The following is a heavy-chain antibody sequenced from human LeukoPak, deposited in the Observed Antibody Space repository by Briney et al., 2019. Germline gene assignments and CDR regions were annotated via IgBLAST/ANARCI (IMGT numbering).Heavy chain of an antibody. J-gene: IGHJ5*02. V-gene: IGHV3-66*01. CDR1: GFSVTSSY. D-gene: IGHD3-22*01. Sequence: GGSLRLSCAASGFSVTSSYMSWVRQAPGKGLEWVAVIYSGGSTYHADSVKGRFTISRDNSKNTLYLQMNSLRAEDTAVYHCARDYYDSSGFYYSDLWGQGTQVTVSS. CDR2: IYSGGST. CDR3: ARDYYDSSGFYYSDL.